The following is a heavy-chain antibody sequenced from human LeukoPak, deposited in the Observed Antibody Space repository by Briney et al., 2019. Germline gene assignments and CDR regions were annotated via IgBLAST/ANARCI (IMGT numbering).Heavy chain of an antibody. D-gene: IGHD6-13*01. CDR1: GFTFNNYA. J-gene: IGHJ4*02. Sequence: PGGSLRLSCAASGFTFNNYAVNWVRQAPGKGLEWVSGISGFGGSTCYAPSVKGRLTISRDNFGNMLYLHLDSLRVEDTAIYYCARRSGSSWSSFDYWGQGALVTVSS. CDR2: ISGFGGST. V-gene: IGHV3-23*01. CDR3: ARRSGSSWSSFDY.